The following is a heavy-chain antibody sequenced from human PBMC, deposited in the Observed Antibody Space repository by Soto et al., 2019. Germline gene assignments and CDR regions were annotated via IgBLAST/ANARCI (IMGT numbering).Heavy chain of an antibody. CDR3: AKDLLRLHPSHYWYFDL. CDR1: GFTFSSYA. Sequence: EVQLLESGGGLVQPGGSLRLSCAASGFTFSSYAMSWVRQAPGKGLEWVSAISGSGGSTYYADSVKGRFTISRDNSKNTLYLQMNSLRAEDTAVYYCAKDLLRLHPSHYWYFDLWGRGTLVTVSS. J-gene: IGHJ2*01. D-gene: IGHD5-18*01. V-gene: IGHV3-23*01. CDR2: ISGSGGST.